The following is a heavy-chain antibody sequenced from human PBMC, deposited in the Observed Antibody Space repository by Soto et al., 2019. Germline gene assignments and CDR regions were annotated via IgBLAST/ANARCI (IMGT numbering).Heavy chain of an antibody. Sequence: QVQLVQSGAEVKKPWSSVNVSCKASGGIFNSFAISWVRQAPGQGLEWMGGIIPIFGTTNYAQKFQGRVTITADESTSTAYMELSSLRSEDTAVYYCARDGSRISSTYDYYYGMDVWGQWTTVTVSS. J-gene: IGHJ6*02. CDR1: GGIFNSFA. V-gene: IGHV1-69*01. CDR3: ARDGSRISSTYDYYYGMDV. CDR2: IIPIFGTT.